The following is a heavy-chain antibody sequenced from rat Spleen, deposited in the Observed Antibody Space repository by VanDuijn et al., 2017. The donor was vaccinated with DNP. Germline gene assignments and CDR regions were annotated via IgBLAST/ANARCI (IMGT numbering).Heavy chain of an antibody. J-gene: IGHJ1*01. CDR2: ISTGGDNI. Sequence: EVQLVDSGGGLVQPGGSLKLSCTASGFTFSNYDMAWVRQAPTKGLEWVASISTGGDNIFYRDSVKGRFTISRDNAKSTLYLQMDSLRSEDTATYFCARHGRVTTVAAYWYFDFWGPGTMVTVSS. D-gene: IGHD1-11*01. CDR3: ARHGRVTTVAAYWYFDF. CDR1: GFTFSNYD. V-gene: IGHV5-25*01.